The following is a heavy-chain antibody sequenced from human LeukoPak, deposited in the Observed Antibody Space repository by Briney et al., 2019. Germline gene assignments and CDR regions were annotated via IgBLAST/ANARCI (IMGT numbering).Heavy chain of an antibody. CDR2: ISAYNGNT. D-gene: IGHD2-2*02. CDR3: ARGRSGDIVVVPAAIPFDY. V-gene: IGHV1-18*01. Sequence: ASVKVSCKASGYTFTSYGISWVRQAPGQGLEWMGWISAYNGNTNYAQKLQGRVTMTRDTSISTAYMELSRLRSDDTAVYYCARGRSGDIVVVPAAIPFDYWGQGTLVTVSS. CDR1: GYTFTSYG. J-gene: IGHJ4*02.